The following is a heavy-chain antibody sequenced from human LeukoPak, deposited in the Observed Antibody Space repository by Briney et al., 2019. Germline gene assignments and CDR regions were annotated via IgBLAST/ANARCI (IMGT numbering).Heavy chain of an antibody. CDR3: ASPGRGYSYGSRDY. CDR1: GGSISSYY. V-gene: IGHV4-34*01. Sequence: PSETLSLTCTVSGGSISSYYWSWIRQPPGKGLEWIGEINHSGSTNYNPSLKSRVTISVDTSKNQFSLKLSSVTAADTAVYYCASPGRGYSYGSRDYWGQGTLVTVSS. CDR2: INHSGST. D-gene: IGHD5-18*01. J-gene: IGHJ4*02.